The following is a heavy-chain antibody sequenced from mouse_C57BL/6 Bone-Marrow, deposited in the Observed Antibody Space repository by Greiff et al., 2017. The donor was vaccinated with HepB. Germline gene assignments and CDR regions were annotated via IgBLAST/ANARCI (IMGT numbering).Heavy chain of an antibody. D-gene: IGHD2-1*01. CDR3: APYGNYDAMDY. CDR2: IHPNSGST. J-gene: IGHJ4*01. Sequence: QVQLQQPGAELVKPGASVKLSCKASGYTFTSYWMHWVKQRPGQGLEWIGMIHPNSGSTNYNEKFKSKATLTIDKSSSTTYMQLSSLTSEDSAVYYCAPYGNYDAMDYWGQGTSVTVSS. CDR1: GYTFTSYW. V-gene: IGHV1-64*01.